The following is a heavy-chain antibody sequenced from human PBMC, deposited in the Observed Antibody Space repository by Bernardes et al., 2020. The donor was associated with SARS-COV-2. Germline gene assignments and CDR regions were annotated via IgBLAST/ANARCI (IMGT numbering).Heavy chain of an antibody. CDR3: ARDLFGVVAAAGTSYYYYGMDV. CDR2: ISSSGSTI. J-gene: IGHJ6*02. D-gene: IGHD6-13*01. V-gene: IGHV3-11*01. CDR1: GFTFSDYY. Sequence: GSMRLSCPASGFTFSDYYMSWIRQAPGKGLEWVSYISSSGSTIYYADSVKGRFTISRDNAKNSLYLQMNSLRAEDTAVYYCARDLFGVVAAAGTSYYYYGMDVWGQGTTVTVSS.